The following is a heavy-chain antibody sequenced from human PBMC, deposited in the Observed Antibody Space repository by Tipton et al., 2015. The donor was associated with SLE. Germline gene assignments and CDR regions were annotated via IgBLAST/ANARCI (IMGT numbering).Heavy chain of an antibody. CDR3: ARSPVDYWNGYSA. CDR2: IKTDGSST. Sequence: SLRLSCEASEFVGSNFWMHWVRQAPGKGLMWVSRIKTDGSSTSYAASVKGRFTISRDNAKNSLYLQMNGLRAEDTAVYYCARSPVDYWNGYSAWGQGTLVAVSS. CDR1: EFVGSNFW. D-gene: IGHD3-3*01. J-gene: IGHJ4*02. V-gene: IGHV3-74*01.